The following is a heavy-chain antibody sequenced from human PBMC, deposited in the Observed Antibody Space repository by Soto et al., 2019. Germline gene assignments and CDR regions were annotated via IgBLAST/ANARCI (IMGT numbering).Heavy chain of an antibody. CDR1: GFTVSSNY. Sequence: EVQLVESGGGLVQPGGSLRLSCAASGFTVSSNYMSWVRQAPGKGLEWVSVIYSGGSAYYADSVKGRFTISRDNSKNTLYLHMNSLRAEATAVYYCARHGYSYGGGYFDYWGQGTLVTVSS. CDR3: ARHGYSYGGGYFDY. D-gene: IGHD5-18*01. V-gene: IGHV3-66*04. J-gene: IGHJ4*02. CDR2: IYSGGSA.